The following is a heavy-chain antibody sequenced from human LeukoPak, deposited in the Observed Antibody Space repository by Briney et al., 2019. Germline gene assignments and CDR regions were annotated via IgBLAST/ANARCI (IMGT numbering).Heavy chain of an antibody. CDR3: AKVDSTVVTLAANFDY. CDR1: GFTFDDYA. Sequence: GGPLRLSCAASGFTFDDYAMHWVRQAPGKGLEWVSGISWNSGSIGYADSVKGRFTISRDNAKNSLYLQMNSLRAEDTALYYCAKVDSTVVTLAANFDYWGQGTLVTVSS. CDR2: ISWNSGSI. D-gene: IGHD4-23*01. J-gene: IGHJ4*02. V-gene: IGHV3-9*01.